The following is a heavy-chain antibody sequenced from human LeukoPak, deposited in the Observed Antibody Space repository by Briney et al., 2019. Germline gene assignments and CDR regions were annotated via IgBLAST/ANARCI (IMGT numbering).Heavy chain of an antibody. D-gene: IGHD1-14*01. CDR1: GYTFTSYY. J-gene: IGHJ4*02. Sequence: SVKVSCKASGYTFTSYYMHWVRQAPGQGLEWMGLINPNGGSTTYAQKFQGRVTMTRDTSTSTVYMNPSSLRSEDTAVYSCARGNPPYYFNYWGQGTLVTVSS. CDR3: ARGNPPYYFNY. V-gene: IGHV1-46*01. CDR2: INPNGGST.